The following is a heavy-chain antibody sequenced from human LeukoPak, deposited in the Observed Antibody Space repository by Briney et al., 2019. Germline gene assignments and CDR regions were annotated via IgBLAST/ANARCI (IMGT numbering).Heavy chain of an antibody. D-gene: IGHD1-1*01. CDR1: RFTFSSYG. J-gene: IGHJ4*02. CDR3: VKRGSDGRPYFFDY. CDR2: ISYDGSNK. Sequence: GRSLRLSCAASRFTFSSYGMHWVRQAPGKGLEWVAVISYDGSNKYYADSVKGRSTISRDTSKNTVYLEMNSLSGEDAAVYYCVKRGSDGRPYFFDYWGQGTLVTVSS. V-gene: IGHV3-30*18.